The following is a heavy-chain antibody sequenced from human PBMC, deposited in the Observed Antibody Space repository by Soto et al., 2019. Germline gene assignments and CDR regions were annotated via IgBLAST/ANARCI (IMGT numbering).Heavy chain of an antibody. J-gene: IGHJ4*02. CDR2: ISWISGSI. V-gene: IGHV3-9*01. CDR3: AKGGDGFEYYLDY. CDR1: GFTFDDYA. Sequence: EVQLVESGGGLVQPGRSLRLSCAASGFTFDDYAMHWVRQAPGKGLEWVSGISWISGSIGYADSVKGRFTISRDNAKNYLYLQMNSLRAEDTALYYCAKGGDGFEYYLDYWGQGTLVTVSS. D-gene: IGHD5-12*01.